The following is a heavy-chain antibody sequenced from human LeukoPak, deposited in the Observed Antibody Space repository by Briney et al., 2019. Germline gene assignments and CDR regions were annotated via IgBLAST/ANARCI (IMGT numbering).Heavy chain of an antibody. CDR1: GGTFSSYA. D-gene: IGHD2-15*01. J-gene: IGHJ4*02. CDR3: ARLGDLGYCSGGSCYYFDY. V-gene: IGHV1-69*04. CDR2: IIPILGIA. Sequence: SVKVSCKASGGTFSSYAISWVRQAPGQGLEWMGRIIPILGIANYAQKFQGRVTITADESTSTAYMELSSLRSEDTAVYYCARLGDLGYCSGGSCYYFDYWGQGTLVTVSS.